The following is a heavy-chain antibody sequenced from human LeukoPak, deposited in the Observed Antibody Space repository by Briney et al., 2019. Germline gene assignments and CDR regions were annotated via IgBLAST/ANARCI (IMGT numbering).Heavy chain of an antibody. Sequence: GGSLRLSCAASGFTFSSYAMSWVRQAPGKGLEWVSAISGSGGSTYYADSVKGRFTISRDNSKNTLYLQMNSLRVEDTALYFCARDWVTHSSGRPGALDIWGQGTMVTVSS. V-gene: IGHV3-23*01. D-gene: IGHD6-19*01. CDR2: ISGSGGST. J-gene: IGHJ3*02. CDR3: ARDWVTHSSGRPGALDI. CDR1: GFTFSSYA.